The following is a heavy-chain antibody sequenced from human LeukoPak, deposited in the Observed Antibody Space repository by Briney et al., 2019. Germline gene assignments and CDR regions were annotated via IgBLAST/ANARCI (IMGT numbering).Heavy chain of an antibody. D-gene: IGHD3-10*01. J-gene: IGHJ5*02. CDR1: GGSISSGDYY. Sequence: PSESLSLTCTVSGGSISSGDYYWGWIRQPPGKGLEWIGYIYYSGSTYYNPSLKSRVTISVDTSKNQFSLKLSSVTAADTAVYYCARVVFTMVRGIRDWFDPWGQGTLVTVSS. CDR2: IYYSGST. V-gene: IGHV4-30-4*01. CDR3: ARVVFTMVRGIRDWFDP.